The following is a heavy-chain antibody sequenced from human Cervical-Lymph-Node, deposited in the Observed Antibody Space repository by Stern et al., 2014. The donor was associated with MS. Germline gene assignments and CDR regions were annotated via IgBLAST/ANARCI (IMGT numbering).Heavy chain of an antibody. Sequence: QVQLVQSGPEVKKPGASVRVPCKASGYTFTMFGLSWVRQAPGQGLEWMGCISPYTSNTTFAEKFQGRVTLTTDTSTDTAYMELRNLKSDDTAVYYCARVDYYESSGFFMYWGQGTLVTVSS. V-gene: IGHV1-18*01. CDR1: GYTFTMFG. CDR3: ARVDYYESSGFFMY. D-gene: IGHD3-22*01. CDR2: ISPYTSNT. J-gene: IGHJ4*02.